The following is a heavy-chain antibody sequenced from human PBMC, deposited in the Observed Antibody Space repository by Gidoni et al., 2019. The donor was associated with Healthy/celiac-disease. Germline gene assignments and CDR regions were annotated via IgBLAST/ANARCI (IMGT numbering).Heavy chain of an antibody. CDR1: GGSLSSGGYY. J-gene: IGHJ4*02. CDR3: ARVGYFDPPSPYYFDY. D-gene: IGHD3-9*01. CDR2: IYYSGST. V-gene: IGHV4-31*03. Sequence: QVQLQESGPGLVKPSQTLSLTFTVSGGSLSSGGYYWSWIRQHPGKGLEWIGYIYYSGSTYYNPSLNSRVTISVDTSKNQFSLKLSSVTAADTAVDYCARVGYFDPPSPYYFDYWGQGTLVTVSS.